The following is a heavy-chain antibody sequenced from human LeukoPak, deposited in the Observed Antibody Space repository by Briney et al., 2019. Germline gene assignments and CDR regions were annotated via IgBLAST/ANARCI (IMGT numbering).Heavy chain of an antibody. CDR3: ARDIVMVTYWFDP. CDR2: INPNSGGT. V-gene: IGHV1-2*02. Sequence: ASVTVSCKASGYTFTVYYMHWVRQAPGQGLEWMGWINPNSGGTNYAQKFQGRVTMTRDTSISTAYMELSRLRSDDTAVYYCARDIVMVTYWFDPWGQGTLVTVSS. D-gene: IGHD5-18*01. J-gene: IGHJ5*02. CDR1: GYTFTVYY.